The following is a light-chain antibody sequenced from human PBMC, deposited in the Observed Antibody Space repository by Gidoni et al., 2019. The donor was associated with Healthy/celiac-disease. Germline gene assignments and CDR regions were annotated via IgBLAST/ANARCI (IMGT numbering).Light chain of an antibody. CDR2: GAS. CDR3: QQYGSSPST. CDR1: QSVSSSY. J-gene: IGKJ1*01. V-gene: IGKV3-20*01. Sequence: ELVLTQSPGTLSLSPGERATLSCRASQSVSSSYLAGYQQKPGQAPRLLIYGASSRATGIPDRFSGSGSGTDFTLTISRLEPEDFAVYYCQQYGSSPSTFGQGTKVEIK.